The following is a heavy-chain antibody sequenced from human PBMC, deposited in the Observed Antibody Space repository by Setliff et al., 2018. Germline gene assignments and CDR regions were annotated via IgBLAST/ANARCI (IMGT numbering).Heavy chain of an antibody. D-gene: IGHD5-18*01. J-gene: IGHJ3*02. Sequence: SETLSLTCTVSGGSISSNTYYWSWIRQHPGKGLEWIGYISYSGSTYYNPSLKSRASISIDTSKNKFSLNLSTVTAADTAVYYCARVATAILDAFDIWGQGTMVTVSS. V-gene: IGHV4-31*03. CDR3: ARVATAILDAFDI. CDR1: GGSISSNTYY. CDR2: ISYSGST.